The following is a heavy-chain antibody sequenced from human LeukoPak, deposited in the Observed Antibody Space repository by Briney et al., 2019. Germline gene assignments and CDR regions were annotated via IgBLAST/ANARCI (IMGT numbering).Heavy chain of an antibody. CDR2: MNGEGTTI. D-gene: IGHD1-7*01. Sequence: GVSLRLSCATSGLTFGTTWMHWVRQAPGKGLMWVSRMNGEGTTIDYADSVKGRFTVSRDYAKNTLFLQMNNLRTEDTALYFCATARNFRFEYWGQGSLVIVSA. V-gene: IGHV3-74*01. J-gene: IGHJ4*02. CDR3: ATARNFRFEY. CDR1: GLTFGTTW.